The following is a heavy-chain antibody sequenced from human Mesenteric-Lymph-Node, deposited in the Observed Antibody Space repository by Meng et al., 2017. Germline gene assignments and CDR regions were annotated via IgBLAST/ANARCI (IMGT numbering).Heavy chain of an antibody. CDR1: GFTFSSYT. V-gene: IGHV3-21*01. CDR3: ARDTPGLLFDY. D-gene: IGHD5-18*01. Sequence: EVQLVESGGGLVKPGGSLRLCCAASGFTFSSYTMNWVRRAPGKGLEWVSSISSSSNYIYSADSVKGRFTISRDNAKNSLYLQMNSLRAEDTAVYYCARDTPGLLFDYWGQGTLVTVSS. CDR2: ISSSSNYI. J-gene: IGHJ4*02.